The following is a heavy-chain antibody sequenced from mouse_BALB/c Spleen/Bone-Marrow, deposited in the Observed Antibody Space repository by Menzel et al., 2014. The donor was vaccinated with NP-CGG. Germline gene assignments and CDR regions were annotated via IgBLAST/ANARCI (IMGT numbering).Heavy chain of an antibody. CDR1: GYSFSNYW. V-gene: IGHV1-80*01. Sequence: QVQLQQSGAELVRPGSSVKISCKSSGYSFSNYWMNWMKQRPGQGLEWIGQIYPGDGDTNYNGKFKGKATLTAGKSSSPAYMQLSSLTSEDSAVYFCASRGDYSYAMDYWGQGTSVTVSS. J-gene: IGHJ4*01. CDR3: ASRGDYSYAMDY. D-gene: IGHD1-1*01. CDR2: IYPGDGDT.